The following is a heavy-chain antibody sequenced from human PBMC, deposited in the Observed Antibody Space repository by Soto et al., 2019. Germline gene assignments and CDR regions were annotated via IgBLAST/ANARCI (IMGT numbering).Heavy chain of an antibody. CDR3: GTDQWGGAFDI. CDR2: IRPDGNEI. V-gene: IGHV3-7*01. J-gene: IGHJ3*02. Sequence: GGSLRLSCVASGFTLSTYWMAWVRQTPGKGLEFVANIRPDGNEINYVDSVKGRFTISRDNAKNSLFLQMNSLRRDDTAVYYCGTDQWGGAFDIGGQGTTVTVSS. D-gene: IGHD3-10*01. CDR1: GFTLSTYW.